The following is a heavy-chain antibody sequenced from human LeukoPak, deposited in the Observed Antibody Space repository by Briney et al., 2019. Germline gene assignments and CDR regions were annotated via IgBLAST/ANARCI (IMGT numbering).Heavy chain of an antibody. J-gene: IGHJ1*01. CDR3: AREGGVGATKGKYFQH. D-gene: IGHD1-26*01. V-gene: IGHV1-46*01. Sequence: ASVKVSCKASGDNFANFYIHWVRQAPGQGLEWMAIINPRGDSTVYAQKFQGRVTLTRDTSTSTVYMELSSLRSEDTAVYYCAREGGVGATKGKYFQHWGQGTLVTVSS. CDR2: INPRGDST. CDR1: GDNFANFY.